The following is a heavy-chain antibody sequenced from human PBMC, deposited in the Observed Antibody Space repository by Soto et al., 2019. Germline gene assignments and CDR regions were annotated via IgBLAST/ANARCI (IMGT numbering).Heavy chain of an antibody. CDR1: GFTFSSYA. V-gene: IGHV3-23*01. CDR2: ISGSGGST. D-gene: IGHD3-9*01. CDR3: AKVSLRYFDWLPRFDP. J-gene: IGHJ5*02. Sequence: EVQLLESGGGLVQPGGSLRLSCAASGFTFSSYAMSWVRKAPGKGLEWVSAISGSGGSTYYADSVKGRFTISRDNSKNTLYLQMNSLRAEYTAVYYCAKVSLRYFDWLPRFDPWGQGTLVTVSS.